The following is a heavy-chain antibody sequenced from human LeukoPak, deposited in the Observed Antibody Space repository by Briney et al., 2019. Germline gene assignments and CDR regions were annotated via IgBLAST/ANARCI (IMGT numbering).Heavy chain of an antibody. V-gene: IGHV1-2*02. D-gene: IGHD2-21*02. CDR3: AREGSYCDGGDCYSFGF. J-gene: IGHJ4*02. CDR1: GYTFTANY. CDR2: MHVGNGNT. Sequence: ASVKVSCKASGYTFTANYLQWVRQAPGLGPEWLGWMHVGNGNTRYAPKYQGRVTLTRDTSINTAYMELSSLTSDDTAVYYCAREGSYCDGGDCYSFGFWGQGTLVTVSS.